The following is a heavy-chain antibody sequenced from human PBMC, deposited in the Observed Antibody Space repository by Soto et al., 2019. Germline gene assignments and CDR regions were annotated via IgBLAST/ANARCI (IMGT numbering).Heavy chain of an antibody. J-gene: IGHJ4*02. CDR1: GYTFTNYG. CDR2: ISAYNGHT. D-gene: IGHD3-16*01. V-gene: IGHV1-18*01. Sequence: QVPLVQSGIEVKKPGASVKVSCKAMGYTFTNYGLSWVRQAPGEGLEWLGWISAYNGHTKYAHKVQDRVTLTTDTSASTAYLELRSLRSDDTAVYYCVRGDGGYFDQWGQGTLVLVSS. CDR3: VRGDGGYFDQ.